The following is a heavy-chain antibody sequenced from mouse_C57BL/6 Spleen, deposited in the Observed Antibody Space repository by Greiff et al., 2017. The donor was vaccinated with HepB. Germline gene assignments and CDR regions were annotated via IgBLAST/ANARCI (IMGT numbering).Heavy chain of an antibody. J-gene: IGHJ4*01. Sequence: QVQLQQSGAELVRPGASVTLSCKASGYTFTDYEMHWVKQTPVHGLEWIGAIDPETGGTAYNQKFKGKAILTADKSASTAYMELRSLTSEDSAVYYCKRAPYYYGSSYDAMDYWGQGTSVTVSS. D-gene: IGHD1-1*01. CDR2: IDPETGGT. CDR1: GYTFTDYE. CDR3: KRAPYYYGSSYDAMDY. V-gene: IGHV1-15*01.